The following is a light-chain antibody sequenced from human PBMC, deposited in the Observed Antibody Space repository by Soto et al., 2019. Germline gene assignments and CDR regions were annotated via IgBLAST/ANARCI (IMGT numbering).Light chain of an antibody. CDR3: GAWDSSLSTVV. CDR1: SSNIGNNF. J-gene: IGLJ3*02. V-gene: IGLV1-51*01. CDR2: DNN. Sequence: TVTISCSGSSSNIGNNFVSWYQQLPGTAPKLLIYDNNRRPSGIPDRFSGSRSGTSATLGITGLQTGDEADYYCGAWDSSLSTVVFGGGTQLTVL.